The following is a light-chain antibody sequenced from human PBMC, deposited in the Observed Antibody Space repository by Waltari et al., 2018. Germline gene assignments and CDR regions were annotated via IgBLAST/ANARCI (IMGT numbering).Light chain of an antibody. V-gene: IGKV4-1*01. J-gene: IGKJ3*01. CDR2: WAS. Sequence: DIVMTQSPDSLAVSLGERATINCKSSQSVLYSSNNKNYLAWYQQKPGQPPKLLIYWASTRESGFPDRLSGSGSGTDFTLTISSLQAEDVAVYYCHQYYNIPFTFGPGTKVYIK. CDR3: HQYYNIPFT. CDR1: QSVLYSSNNKNY.